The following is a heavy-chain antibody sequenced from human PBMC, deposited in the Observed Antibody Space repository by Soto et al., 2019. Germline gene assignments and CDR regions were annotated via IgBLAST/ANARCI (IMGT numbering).Heavy chain of an antibody. CDR1: GFTFSSYW. CDR3: ARVRRYSSGWYGGAYYFDY. V-gene: IGHV3-7*01. D-gene: IGHD6-19*01. J-gene: IGHJ4*02. CDR2: IKQDGSEK. Sequence: EVQLVESGGGLVQPGGSLRLSCAASGFTFSSYWMSWVRQAPGKGLEWGANIKQDGSEKYYVDSVKGRFTISRDNAKNSLYLQMNSLRAEDTAVYYCARVRRYSSGWYGGAYYFDYWGQGTLVTVSS.